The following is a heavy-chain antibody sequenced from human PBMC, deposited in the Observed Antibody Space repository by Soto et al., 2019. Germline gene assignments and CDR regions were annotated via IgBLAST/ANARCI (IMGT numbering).Heavy chain of an antibody. J-gene: IGHJ6*02. CDR3: ARVHDSGWTDYYYYGMDV. V-gene: IGHV4-59*01. D-gene: IGHD5-12*01. CDR1: GGSISSYY. Sequence: SETLCLTCTVSGGSISSYYWSWIRQPPGKGLEWIGYIYYSGSTNYNPSLKSRVTISVDTSKNQFSLKLSSVTAADTAVYYCARVHDSGWTDYYYYGMDVWGQGTTVTVSS. CDR2: IYYSGST.